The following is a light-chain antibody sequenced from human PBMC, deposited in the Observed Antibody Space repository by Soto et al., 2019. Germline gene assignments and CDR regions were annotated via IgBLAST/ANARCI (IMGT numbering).Light chain of an antibody. CDR1: QSISSF. Sequence: EILMTQSPFTLSVSTGERATLSCRASQSISSFLAWYQQKPGQAPRLLIYGASNRATGIPARFSGSGSGTDFTLTISSLEPEDFAVYYCQQHFNGPITFGQGTRLEIK. J-gene: IGKJ5*01. CDR2: GAS. CDR3: QQHFNGPIT. V-gene: IGKV3-11*01.